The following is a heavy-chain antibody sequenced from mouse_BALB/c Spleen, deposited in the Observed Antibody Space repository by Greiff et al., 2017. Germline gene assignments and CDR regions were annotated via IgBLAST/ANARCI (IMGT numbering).Heavy chain of an antibody. CDR1: GFTFSSFG. V-gene: IGHV5-17*02. D-gene: IGHD1-2*01. J-gene: IGHJ2*01. CDR2: ISSGSSTI. CDR3: ARGGYYGYNYFDY. Sequence: EVQRVESGGGLVQPGGSRKLSCAASGFTFSSFGMHWVRQAPEKGLEWVAYISSGSSTIYYADTVKGRFTISRDNPKNTLFLQMTSLRSEDTAMYYCARGGYYGYNYFDYWGQGTTLTVSS.